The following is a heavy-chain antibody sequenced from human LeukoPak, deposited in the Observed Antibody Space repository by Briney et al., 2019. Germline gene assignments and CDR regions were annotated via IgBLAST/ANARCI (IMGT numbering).Heavy chain of an antibody. CDR2: ISWNSGSI. Sequence: PGRSLRLSCAASGFTFDDYAMHWVRQAPGKGLEWVSGISWNSGSIGYADSVKGRFTISRDNAKNSLYLQMNSLRAEDTALYYCAEDSSSWYSWFDPWGQGTLVTVSS. CDR1: GFTFDDYA. J-gene: IGHJ5*02. D-gene: IGHD6-13*01. CDR3: AEDSSSWYSWFDP. V-gene: IGHV3-9*01.